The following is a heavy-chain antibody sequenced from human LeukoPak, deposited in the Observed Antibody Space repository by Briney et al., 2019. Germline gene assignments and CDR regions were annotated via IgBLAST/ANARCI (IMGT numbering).Heavy chain of an antibody. V-gene: IGHV1-3*01. CDR2: INAGNGNT. CDR1: GYTFTSYA. D-gene: IGHD5-12*01. Sequence: ASVKVSCKASGYTFTSYAMHRVRQAPGQRLEWMGWINAGNGNTKYSQKFQGRVTITRDTSASTAYMELSSLRSEDTAVYYCARVAGTGGYAEDYWGQGTLVTVSS. CDR3: ARVAGTGGYAEDY. J-gene: IGHJ4*02.